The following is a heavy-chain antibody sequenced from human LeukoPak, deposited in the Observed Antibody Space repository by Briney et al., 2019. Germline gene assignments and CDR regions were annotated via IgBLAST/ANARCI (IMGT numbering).Heavy chain of an antibody. CDR3: MRHEEEDGYNAKPFDF. CDR2: IYYSGNT. D-gene: IGHD5-24*01. CDR1: GGSISNSNYY. V-gene: IGHV4-39*01. Sequence: PSETLSLTCTVSGGSISNSNYYWGWVRQPPGKGLEWIGTIYYSGNTYYTPSLKSRVTISVDTPKNQFSLRLSSVTAADTAVYFCMRHEEEDGYNAKPFDFWGQGTLVTVSS. J-gene: IGHJ4*02.